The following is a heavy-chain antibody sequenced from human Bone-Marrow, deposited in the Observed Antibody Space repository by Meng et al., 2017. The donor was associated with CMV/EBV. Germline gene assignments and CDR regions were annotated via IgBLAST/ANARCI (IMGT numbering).Heavy chain of an antibody. CDR3: ARVRIAAALARGYGMDV. D-gene: IGHD6-6*01. CDR1: GGSFSGYY. Sequence: QTLSLTCAVYGGSFSGYYWSWIRQPPGKGLEWIGEINHSGSTNYNPSLKSRVTISVDTSKNQFSLKLSSVTAADTAVYYCARVRIAAALARGYGMDVWGQGTTVTVSS. CDR2: INHSGST. V-gene: IGHV4-34*01. J-gene: IGHJ6*02.